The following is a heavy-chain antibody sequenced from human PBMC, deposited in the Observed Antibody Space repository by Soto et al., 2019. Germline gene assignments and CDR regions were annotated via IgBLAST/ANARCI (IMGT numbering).Heavy chain of an antibody. CDR1: GVSISSGNW. D-gene: IGHD3-22*01. CDR3: ARHDYYDNSGYSTGYFDY. V-gene: IGHV4-4*02. J-gene: IGHJ4*02. Sequence: SETLSLTCAVSGVSISSGNWWTWVRQSPQRGLEYIGEIFHDGTANYYPSLKSRVTISVDTSKNHFSLKLTSLTAADTAVYYCARHDYYDNSGYSTGYFDYWGQGTPVTVSS. CDR2: IFHDGTA.